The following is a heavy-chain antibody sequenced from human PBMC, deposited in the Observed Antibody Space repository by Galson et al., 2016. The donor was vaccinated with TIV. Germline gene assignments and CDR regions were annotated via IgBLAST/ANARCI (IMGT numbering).Heavy chain of an antibody. D-gene: IGHD5-12*01. Sequence: SLRLSCAASGFNFNNYWMHWVRHAPGMGLVRVSRINSDGSTISYVDSVTGRFTISRDNAKNTLFLQMNSLRAEDTAVYYCARTHDIALTPFDIWGQGTMVAVSS. CDR1: GFNFNNYW. J-gene: IGHJ3*02. V-gene: IGHV3-74*01. CDR2: INSDGSTI. CDR3: ARTHDIALTPFDI.